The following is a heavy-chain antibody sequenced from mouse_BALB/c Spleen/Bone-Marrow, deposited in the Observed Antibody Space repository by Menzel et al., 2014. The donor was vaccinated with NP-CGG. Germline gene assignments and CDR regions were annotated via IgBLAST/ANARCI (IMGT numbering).Heavy chain of an antibody. CDR3: ARANFGNYGVY. Sequence: VQLQQSGAELVKPGAPVKLSCKTSGYTFTSYWIHWVKQRPGQGLEWIGEINPSNGRTSYNEKFKSKATLAVDTSSSTAYMQLSSLTSEDSAVYYCARANFGNYGVYWGQGSTLTVSS. CDR1: GYTFTSYW. CDR2: INPSNGRT. J-gene: IGHJ2*01. D-gene: IGHD2-1*01. V-gene: IGHV1S81*02.